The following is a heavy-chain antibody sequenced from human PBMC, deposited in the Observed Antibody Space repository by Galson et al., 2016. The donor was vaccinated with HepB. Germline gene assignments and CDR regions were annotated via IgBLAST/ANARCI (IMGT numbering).Heavy chain of an antibody. Sequence: PALVKPPQTLTLTCTFSGFSLSTRGVGVGWIRQPPGKAPEWLALIYWNDDKRYTPSLKSRLTITKDTSKNQVVLTMTNMDPVDTATYYCPHRRRGHFDYWGQGTLVTVSS. CDR1: GFSLSTRGVG. V-gene: IGHV2-5*01. CDR2: IYWNDDK. CDR3: PHRRRGHFDY. J-gene: IGHJ4*02. D-gene: IGHD3-10*01.